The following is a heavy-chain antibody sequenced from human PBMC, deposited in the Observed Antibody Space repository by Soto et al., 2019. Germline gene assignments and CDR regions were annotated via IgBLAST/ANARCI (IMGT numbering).Heavy chain of an antibody. CDR1: GYTFTSYG. CDR3: ARQRSSTSTGYYYYYGMDV. J-gene: IGHJ6*02. CDR2: ISAYNGNT. D-gene: IGHD2-2*01. V-gene: IGHV1-18*04. Sequence: QVQLVQSGAEVKKPGASVKVSCKASGYTFTSYGIIWVRQAPGQGLEWMGWISAYNGNTNYAQKLQGRVTMTTDTSTSTAYMELRSLRSDDTAVYYCARQRSSTSTGYYYYYGMDVWGQGTTVTVSS.